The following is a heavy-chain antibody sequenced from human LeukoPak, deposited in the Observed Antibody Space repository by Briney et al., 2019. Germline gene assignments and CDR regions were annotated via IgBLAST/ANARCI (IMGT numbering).Heavy chain of an antibody. CDR3: ANGEVY. CDR1: GFTFSSYA. Sequence: GGSLRLSCAASGFTFSSYAMRWVRQAPGKGLEWVAVISYDGSNKYYADSVKGRFTISRDNSKNTLYLQMNSPRAEDTAVYYCANGEVYWGQGTLVTVSS. J-gene: IGHJ4*02. CDR2: ISYDGSNK. V-gene: IGHV3-30*04.